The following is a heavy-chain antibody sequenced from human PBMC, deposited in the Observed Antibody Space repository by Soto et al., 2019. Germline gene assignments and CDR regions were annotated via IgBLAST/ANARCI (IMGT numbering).Heavy chain of an antibody. CDR1: GFTVSSNY. J-gene: IGHJ3*02. Sequence: PGGSLRLSCAASGFTVSSNYMSWFRQAPGKGLEWVSVIYSGGSTYYADSVKGRFTISRDNSKNTLYLQMNSLRAEDTAVYYCASIVVVTAISPLDAFDIWGQGTMGTVSS. CDR2: IYSGGST. CDR3: ASIVVVTAISPLDAFDI. D-gene: IGHD2-21*02. V-gene: IGHV3-53*01.